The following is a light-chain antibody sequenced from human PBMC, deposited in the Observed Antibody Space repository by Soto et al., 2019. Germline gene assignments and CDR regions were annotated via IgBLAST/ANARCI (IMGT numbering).Light chain of an antibody. J-gene: IGLJ1*01. CDR3: SSYTSTTPLLDV. Sequence: QSVLTQPASVSGSPGQSITISCTGTSSDVGGYNYVSWYQQLPGKAPKLMIYDVSNRPSGVSNRFSGSKSGNTASLTISGLQAEDEADYYCSSYTSTTPLLDVFGTGTKLTVL. CDR2: DVS. V-gene: IGLV2-14*01. CDR1: SSDVGGYNY.